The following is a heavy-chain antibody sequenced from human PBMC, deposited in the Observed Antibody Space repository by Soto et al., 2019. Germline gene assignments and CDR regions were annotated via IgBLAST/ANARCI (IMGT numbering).Heavy chain of an antibody. D-gene: IGHD6-19*01. CDR3: ARDLHSSGWSGDRYYYYGMDV. CDR1: GYTFTSYG. J-gene: IGHJ6*02. Sequence: GASVKVSCKASGYTFTSYGISWVRQAPGQGLEWMGWISAYNGNTNYAQKLQGRVTMTTDTSTSTAYMELRSLRSDDTAVYYCARDLHSSGWSGDRYYYYGMDVWGQGTTVTVSS. CDR2: ISAYNGNT. V-gene: IGHV1-18*01.